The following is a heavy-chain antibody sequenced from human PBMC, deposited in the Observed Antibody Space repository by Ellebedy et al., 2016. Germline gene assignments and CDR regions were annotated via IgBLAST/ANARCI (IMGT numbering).Heavy chain of an antibody. V-gene: IGHV1-18*01. J-gene: IGHJ6*02. CDR1: GYTFTSFG. Sequence: ASVKVSCXASGYTFTSFGISWVRQAPGQGLEWMGSISPDNGDTDYAQKFQGRVTMTTDKNARTAYMDLRSLRSDDTAVYYCARDTWMTTGSSGYYYGMDVWGQGTTVTVSS. CDR2: ISPDNGDT. CDR3: ARDTWMTTGSSGYYYGMDV. D-gene: IGHD4-11*01.